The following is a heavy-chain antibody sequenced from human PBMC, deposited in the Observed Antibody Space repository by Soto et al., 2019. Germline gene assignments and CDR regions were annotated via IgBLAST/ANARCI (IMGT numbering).Heavy chain of an antibody. J-gene: IGHJ4*02. CDR2: ISSGGSTI. CDR3: ARDRMRWTEILTGYLDYCED. Sequence: EEQLVESGGGLVQWGGSLRLSCAASGFTFSDYSMNWVRQAPGKGLEWVSYISSGGSTIYYADSVKGRFTISRDNVKNSLYLQMDSLRDEDTAVYYCARDRMRWTEILTGYLDYCEDCGQGTQVTVSS. D-gene: IGHD3-9*01. V-gene: IGHV3-48*02. CDR1: GFTFSDYS.